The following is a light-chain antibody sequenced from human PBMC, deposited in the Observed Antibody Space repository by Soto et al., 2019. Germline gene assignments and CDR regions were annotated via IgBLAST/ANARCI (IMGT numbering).Light chain of an antibody. CDR1: QSVSSY. Sequence: PGERANLSCRTSQSVSSYLAWYQQKPGQAPRLLIYDASNRATGIPARFSGSGSGTDFTLTISSLEPEDFAVYYCQQRSNSFGQGTKLEIK. J-gene: IGKJ2*01. CDR2: DAS. CDR3: QQRSNS. V-gene: IGKV3-11*01.